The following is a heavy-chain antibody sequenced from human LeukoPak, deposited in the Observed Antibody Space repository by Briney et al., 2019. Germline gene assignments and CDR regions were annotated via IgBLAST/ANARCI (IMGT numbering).Heavy chain of an antibody. CDR2: ISANNGDT. D-gene: IGHD3-3*01. J-gene: IGHJ4*02. V-gene: IGHV1-18*01. CDR1: GYTFTSYG. Sequence: ASVKVSCKASGYTFTSYGISWVRQAPGQGLEWMGWISANNGDTNYAQKLQGRVTMTTDTSTSTAYMELRSLRSDDTAVYYCAREALTIFGVVIITGTFDYWGQGTLVTVSS. CDR3: AREALTIFGVVIITGTFDY.